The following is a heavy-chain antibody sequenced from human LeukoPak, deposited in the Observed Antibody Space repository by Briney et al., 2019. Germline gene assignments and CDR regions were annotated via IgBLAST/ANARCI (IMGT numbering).Heavy chain of an antibody. J-gene: IGHJ4*02. CDR3: AREELDRPGGSDY. CDR2: IYSSGST. V-gene: IGHV3-53*01. D-gene: IGHD3-16*01. CDR1: GFTVSSNY. Sequence: GGSLRLSCAASGFTVSSNYMSWVRQAPGKGLEWVSFIYSSGSTYYADSVKGRFTISRDNSKNTLYLQMNSLRAEDTAVYYCAREELDRPGGSDYWGQGTLVTVSS.